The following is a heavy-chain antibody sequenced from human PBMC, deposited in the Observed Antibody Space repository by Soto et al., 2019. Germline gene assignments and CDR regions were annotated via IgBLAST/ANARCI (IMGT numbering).Heavy chain of an antibody. CDR1: GFTFSVYS. CDR2: IRRTTSGATT. D-gene: IGHD3-10*01. J-gene: IGHJ4*02. V-gene: IGHV3-49*03. Sequence: GGSLRLSCIASGFTFSVYSMAWFRQAPGKGLEWVGFIRRTTSGATTEYAASVQGRFIISRDDSRNIVYLQMSSLKTEDTAVYYCAREQGGITSVRGDVDHWGQGTLVTVSS. CDR3: AREQGGITSVRGDVDH.